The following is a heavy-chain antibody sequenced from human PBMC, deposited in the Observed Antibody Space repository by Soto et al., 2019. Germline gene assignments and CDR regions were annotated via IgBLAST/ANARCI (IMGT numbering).Heavy chain of an antibody. J-gene: IGHJ3*02. CDR2: IYYSGST. CDR3: ARHGRALAARDAFDI. Sequence: SETLSLTCTVSGGSISSSSYYWGWIRQPPGKGLEWIGSIYYSGSTYYNPSLKSRVTISVDTSKNQFSLKLSSVTAADTAVYYCARHGRALAARDAFDIWGQGTMVTVSS. D-gene: IGHD2-15*01. V-gene: IGHV4-39*01. CDR1: GGSISSSSYY.